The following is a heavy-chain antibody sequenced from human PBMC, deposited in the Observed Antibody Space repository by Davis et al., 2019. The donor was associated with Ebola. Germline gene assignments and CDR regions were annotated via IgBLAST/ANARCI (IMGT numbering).Heavy chain of an antibody. Sequence: ASVKVSCKASGYTFSNYFMQWVRQAPGQRLEWMGLINVAKGNTKFSQKFQGRVTMTRDTSAGTAYMEMSSLTSEDTAVYFCARTFVGGWLFDYWGQGTLVTVSS. J-gene: IGHJ4*02. CDR2: INVAKGNT. D-gene: IGHD1-26*01. CDR1: GYTFSNYF. V-gene: IGHV1-3*01. CDR3: ARTFVGGWLFDY.